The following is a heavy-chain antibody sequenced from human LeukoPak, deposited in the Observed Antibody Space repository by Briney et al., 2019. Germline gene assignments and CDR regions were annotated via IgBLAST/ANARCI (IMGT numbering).Heavy chain of an antibody. D-gene: IGHD2-2*01. J-gene: IGHJ5*01. CDR1: GFTFSSYA. V-gene: IGHV3-23*01. CDR2: ISGSGGST. Sequence: GGSLRLSCAASGFTFSSYAMSWVRQAPGKGLEWVSAISGSGGSTYYADSVKGRFTISRDNSKSTLYLQMNSLRAEDTAVYYCAKDRHAPGRYCSGTTCFPFDSWGQGTLVTVSS. CDR3: AKDRHAPGRYCSGTTCFPFDS.